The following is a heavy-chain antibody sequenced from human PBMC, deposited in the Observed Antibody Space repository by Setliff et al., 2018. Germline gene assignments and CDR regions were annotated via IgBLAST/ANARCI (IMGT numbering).Heavy chain of an antibody. CDR2: VYISGTT. CDR3: AREYSSGWASNYFDY. V-gene: IGHV4-4*07. Sequence: PSETLSLTCTVSGDPISSYSWSWIRQPAGKGLEWIGRVYISGTTNYNPSLKSRVTMSVDTSKNEFSLKLRYLTAADTAVYYCAREYSSGWASNYFDYWGQGTLVTVSS. J-gene: IGHJ4*02. CDR1: GDPISSYS. D-gene: IGHD6-19*01.